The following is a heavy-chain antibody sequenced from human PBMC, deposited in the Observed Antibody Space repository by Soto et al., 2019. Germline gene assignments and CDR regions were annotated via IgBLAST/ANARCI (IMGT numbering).Heavy chain of an antibody. D-gene: IGHD3-3*01. V-gene: IGHV3-23*01. CDR3: ASYYYDFWSGYYGMDV. J-gene: IGHJ6*02. Sequence: GGYLRLSCAASGFTFSSYAMSWDRQAPGKGLEWVSAISGSGGSTYYADSVKGRFTISRDNSKNTLYLQMNSLRAEDTAVYYCASYYYDFWSGYYGMDVWGQGTTVTVSS. CDR2: ISGSGGST. CDR1: GFTFSSYA.